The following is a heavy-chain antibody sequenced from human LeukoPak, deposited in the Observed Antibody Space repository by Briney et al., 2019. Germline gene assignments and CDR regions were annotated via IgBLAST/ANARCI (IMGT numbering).Heavy chain of an antibody. CDR1: GFTFSSYA. CDR3: ARDLLGDYYFDY. J-gene: IGHJ4*02. Sequence: GGSLRLSCAASGFTFSSYAMHWVRQAPGKGLEWVAVISYDGSNKYYADSVKGRFTISRDNSENTLYLQMNSLRAEDTAVYYCARDLLGDYYFDYWGQGTLVTVSS. CDR2: ISYDGSNK. V-gene: IGHV3-30*04. D-gene: IGHD2-21*02.